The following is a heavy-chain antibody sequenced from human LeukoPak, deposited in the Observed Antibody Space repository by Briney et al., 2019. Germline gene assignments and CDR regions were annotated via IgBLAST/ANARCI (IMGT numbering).Heavy chain of an antibody. CDR1: GYTFTSYD. V-gene: IGHV1-8*03. CDR3: ARDSLGHQSYDFWSPNHAFDI. D-gene: IGHD3-3*01. CDR2: MNPNSGNT. J-gene: IGHJ3*02. Sequence: ASVKVSCKASGYTFTSYDINWVRQATGQGLEWMGWMNPNSGNTGYAQKFQGRVTITADESTSTAYMELSSLRSEDTAVYYCARDSLGHQSYDFWSPNHAFDIWGQGTMVTVSS.